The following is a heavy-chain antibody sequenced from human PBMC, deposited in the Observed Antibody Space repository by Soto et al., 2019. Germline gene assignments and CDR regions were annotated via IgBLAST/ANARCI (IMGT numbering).Heavy chain of an antibody. CDR2: ISYDGSNK. Sequence: QVQLVESGGGVVQPGRSLRLSCAASGFTFSSYGMHWVRQAPGKGLEWVAVISYDGSNKYYADSVKGRFTISRDNSKNTLYLKMNSLRAEDTAVYYCAKDTGSYFGYWGQGTLVTVSS. J-gene: IGHJ4*02. D-gene: IGHD1-26*01. V-gene: IGHV3-30*18. CDR3: AKDTGSYFGY. CDR1: GFTFSSYG.